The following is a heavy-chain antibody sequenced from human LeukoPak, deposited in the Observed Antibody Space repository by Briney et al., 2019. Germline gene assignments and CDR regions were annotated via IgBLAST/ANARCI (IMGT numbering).Heavy chain of an antibody. J-gene: IGHJ5*02. CDR1: GGSISSHY. Sequence: SETRSLTCAVSGGSISSHYWSSIRQPPGKGLEWIGYIYYSGSTNYNPSLKSRVTISVDTSKNQFSLKLSSVTAADTAVYYCARVGPKYWFDRWGQGTLVTVSS. CDR3: ARVGPKYWFDR. V-gene: IGHV4-59*11. CDR2: IYYSGST.